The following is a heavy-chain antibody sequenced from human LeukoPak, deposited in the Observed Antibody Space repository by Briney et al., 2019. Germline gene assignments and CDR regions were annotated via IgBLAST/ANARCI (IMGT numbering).Heavy chain of an antibody. CDR2: IYTSGST. V-gene: IGHV4-4*07. Sequence: SETLSLTCTVSGGSISSYYWSWIRQPTGKGLEWIGRIYTSGSTNYNPSLKSRVTMSVDTSKNQLSLKLTSVTAADTAVYYCARDSAPGVGAGAWGQGTLVTVSS. CDR3: ARDSAPGVGAGA. CDR1: GGSISSYY. D-gene: IGHD1-26*01. J-gene: IGHJ5*02.